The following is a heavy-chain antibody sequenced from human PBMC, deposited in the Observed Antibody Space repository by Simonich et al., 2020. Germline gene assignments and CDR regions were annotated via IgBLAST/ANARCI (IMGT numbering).Heavy chain of an antibody. CDR2: QIPIHGIA. CDR1: GGTFSSYA. D-gene: IGHD2-15*01. CDR3: ARGGLSDRRIVYYYYMDV. J-gene: IGHJ6*03. Sequence: QVQLVQSGAEVKKPGSSVKVSCKASGGTFSSYAISGVRQAPGQGREWMGGQIPIHGIATYAQNYQCRVTSTSDKSTSTAYMELSSLRSEETAVYYCARGGLSDRRIVYYYYMDVWGKGTTVTVSS. V-gene: IGHV1-69*09.